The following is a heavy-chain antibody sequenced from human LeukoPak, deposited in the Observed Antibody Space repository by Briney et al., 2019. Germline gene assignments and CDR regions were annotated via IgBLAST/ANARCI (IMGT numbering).Heavy chain of an antibody. Sequence: GGSLRLSCAASGFTVSTNYMSWVRQAPGKGLEWVSIIYGGGDTFCTDSVKGRFTVSRDSSKNTLLLQMNSLRPEDTAVYYCANSANGYTPLDFVYWGQGTLVTVSS. D-gene: IGHD2-8*01. CDR3: ANSANGYTPLDFVY. V-gene: IGHV3-66*01. J-gene: IGHJ4*02. CDR2: IYGGGDT. CDR1: GFTVSTNY.